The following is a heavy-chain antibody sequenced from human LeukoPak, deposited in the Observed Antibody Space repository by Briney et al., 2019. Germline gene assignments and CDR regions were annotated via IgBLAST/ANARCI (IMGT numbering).Heavy chain of an antibody. CDR3: AREGREYCSGGSCYSSGYYYYMDV. CDR2: INHSGST. CDR1: GGSFSGYY. V-gene: IGHV4-34*01. Sequence: SETLSLTCAVYGGSFSGYYWSWIRQPPGKGLEWIGEINHSGSTNYNPSLKSRVTISVDTSKNQFSLKLSSVTAADTAVYYCAREGREYCSGGSCYSSGYYYYMDVWGKGTTVTISS. D-gene: IGHD2-15*01. J-gene: IGHJ6*03.